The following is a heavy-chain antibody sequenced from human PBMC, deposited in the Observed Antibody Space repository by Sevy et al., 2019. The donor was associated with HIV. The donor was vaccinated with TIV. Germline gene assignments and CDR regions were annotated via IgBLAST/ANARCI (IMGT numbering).Heavy chain of an antibody. D-gene: IGHD3-3*01. J-gene: IGHJ6*02. Sequence: GGSLRFSCATSGFTFSTYNMNWVRQAPGKGLEWVSSISSGSGFIFYADSVKGRFTISRDNAKNSLDLQMNSLRAEDAAVYYCAREKTILEGRYGMDVWGQGTTVTVSS. CDR2: ISSGSGFI. CDR1: GFTFSTYN. V-gene: IGHV3-21*01. CDR3: AREKTILEGRYGMDV.